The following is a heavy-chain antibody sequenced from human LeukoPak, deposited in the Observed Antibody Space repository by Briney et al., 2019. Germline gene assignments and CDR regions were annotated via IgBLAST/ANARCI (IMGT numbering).Heavy chain of an antibody. Sequence: SETLSLTCTVSGGSISSYYCSWIRQPAGKGLEWIGRIYTSGSTNYNPSLKSRVTMSVDTSKNQFSLKLSSVTAADTAVYYCARVGYDIVYYYYYMDVWGKGTTVTVSS. CDR3: ARVGYDIVYYYYYMDV. V-gene: IGHV4-4*07. CDR2: IYTSGST. D-gene: IGHD3-9*01. CDR1: GGSISSYY. J-gene: IGHJ6*03.